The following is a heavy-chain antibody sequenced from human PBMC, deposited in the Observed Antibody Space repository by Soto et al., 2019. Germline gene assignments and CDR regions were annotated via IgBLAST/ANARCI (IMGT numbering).Heavy chain of an antibody. Sequence: GGSLRLSCAASGFSVITNYMSWVRQAPGKGLEWVSIIHSGGNTYFADSVKGRFTISRDSSKNTLYLQMNSLRSEDTAMYFCARDFTSWGQGTLVTV. J-gene: IGHJ4*02. CDR2: IHSGGNT. CDR1: GFSVITNY. V-gene: IGHV3-53*01. CDR3: ARDFTS.